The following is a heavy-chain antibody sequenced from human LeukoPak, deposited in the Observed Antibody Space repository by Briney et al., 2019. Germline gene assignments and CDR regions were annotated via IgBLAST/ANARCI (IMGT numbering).Heavy chain of an antibody. V-gene: IGHV1-2*02. D-gene: IGHD1-1*01. CDR2: INPNSGGT. CDR3: ARVGATGTTSPFDY. J-gene: IGHJ4*02. Sequence: ASVKVSCKASGYTFTGYYIHWLRQAPGQGLEWMGWINPNSGGTNYAQKFQGRVTMTRDTSISTAYMEPSRLRSDDTAVYYCARVGATGTTSPFDYWGQGTLVTVSS. CDR1: GYTFTGYY.